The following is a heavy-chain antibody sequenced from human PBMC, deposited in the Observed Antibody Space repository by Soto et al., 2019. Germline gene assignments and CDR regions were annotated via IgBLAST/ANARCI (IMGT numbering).Heavy chain of an antibody. CDR1: GVTFATAW. CDR2: IKSQVNGGTP. V-gene: IGHV3-15*07. J-gene: IGHJ4*01. CDR3: TTDSYFTSKLVRFDY. D-gene: IGHD2-21*01. Sequence: GGSLRLSCAAAGVTFATAWINWVRQAPGKGLEWVGRIKSQVNGGTPDFAAPVRGRFAISRDGSRSMVYLQMNRLKTEDTAVYYCTTDSYFTSKLVRFDYWGLGTLVXVSS.